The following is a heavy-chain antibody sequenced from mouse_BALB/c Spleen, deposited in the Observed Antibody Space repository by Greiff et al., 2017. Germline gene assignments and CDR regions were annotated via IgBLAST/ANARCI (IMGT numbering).Heavy chain of an antibody. J-gene: IGHJ4*01. V-gene: IGHV5-6-5*01. CDR1: GFTFSSYA. Sequence: EVQLVESGGGLVKPGGSLKLSCAASGFTFSSYAMSWVRQTPEKRLEWVASISSGGSTYYPDSVKGRFTISRDNARNILYLQMSSLRSEDTAMYYCARETTVVAKGAMDYWGQGTSVTVSS. CDR3: ARETTVVAKGAMDY. CDR2: ISSGGST. D-gene: IGHD1-1*01.